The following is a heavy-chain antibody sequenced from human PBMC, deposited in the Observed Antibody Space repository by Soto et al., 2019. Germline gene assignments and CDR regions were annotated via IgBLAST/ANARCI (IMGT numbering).Heavy chain of an antibody. J-gene: IGHJ1*01. D-gene: IGHD3-16*01. Sequence: EVQLLESGGGLVQPGGSLRLSCEASGFTFSTSAMSWVRQAPGKGLDWVSTISDSGSTYYADSVKGRFTISRDNSNNTRYLQTTSLPVADTDVYYWAKVWGEDADRTRARCPYYFHQWGQRALVPVSS. V-gene: IGHV3-23*01. CDR3: AKVWGEDADRTRARCPYYFHQ. CDR1: GFTFSTSA. CDR2: ISDSGST.